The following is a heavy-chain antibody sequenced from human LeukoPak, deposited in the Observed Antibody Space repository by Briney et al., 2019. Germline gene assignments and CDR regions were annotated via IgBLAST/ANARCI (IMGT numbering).Heavy chain of an antibody. J-gene: IGHJ4*02. Sequence: PSETLSLTCTVSGGSISSSSYYWGWIRQPPGKGLEWIGSIYYSGSTYYNPSLKSRVTISVDTSKNQFSLKLSSVTAADTAVYYCVHPRANCGGDCYYFDYWGQGTLVTVSS. V-gene: IGHV4-39*01. CDR2: IYYSGST. D-gene: IGHD2-21*02. CDR1: GGSISSSSYY. CDR3: VHPRANCGGDCYYFDY.